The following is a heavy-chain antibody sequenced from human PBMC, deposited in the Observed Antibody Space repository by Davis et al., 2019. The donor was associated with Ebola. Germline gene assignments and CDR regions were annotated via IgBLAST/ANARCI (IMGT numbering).Heavy chain of an antibody. D-gene: IGHD2-2*01. CDR3: ARERPAEIYYYYGMDV. CDR1: GFIFRNYG. CDR2: MSYDGNKE. Sequence: GGSLRLSCAASGFIFRNYGIHWVRQAPGRGLEWVAVMSYDGNKEYYRDSVKGRFTITRDNAKNTLYLQMNSLRAEDTAVYYCARERPAEIYYYYGMDVWGQGTTVTVSS. J-gene: IGHJ6*02. V-gene: IGHV3-30*03.